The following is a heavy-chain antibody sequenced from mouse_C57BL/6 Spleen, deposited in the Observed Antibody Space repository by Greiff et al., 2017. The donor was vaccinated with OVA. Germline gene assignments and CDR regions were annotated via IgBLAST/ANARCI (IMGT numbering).Heavy chain of an antibody. CDR3: AMIYDGYYRFAY. J-gene: IGHJ3*01. V-gene: IGHV1-81*01. D-gene: IGHD2-3*01. Sequence: QVQLKQSGAELARPGASVKLSCKASGYTFTSYGISWVKQRPGQGLEWIGQIYPRHGNTYYNEKFKGKATLTADKSSRPAYLELRSLTSEDSAVYFCAMIYDGYYRFAYWGQGTLVTVSA. CDR2: IYPRHGNT. CDR1: GYTFTSYG.